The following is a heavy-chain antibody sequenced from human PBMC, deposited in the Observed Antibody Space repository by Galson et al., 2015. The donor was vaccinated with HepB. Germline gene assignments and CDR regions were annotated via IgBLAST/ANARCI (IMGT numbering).Heavy chain of an antibody. V-gene: IGHV3-48*01. CDR1: GFTFSSYS. CDR2: ISSSSSTI. D-gene: IGHD6-13*01. Sequence: SLRLSCAASGFTFSSYSMNWVRQAPGKGLEWVSYISSSSSTIYYADSVKGRFTISRDSAKNSLYLQMNSLRAEDTAVYYCARDTAAAAYYYYYYMDVWGKGTTVTVSS. J-gene: IGHJ6*03. CDR3: ARDTAAAAYYYYYYMDV.